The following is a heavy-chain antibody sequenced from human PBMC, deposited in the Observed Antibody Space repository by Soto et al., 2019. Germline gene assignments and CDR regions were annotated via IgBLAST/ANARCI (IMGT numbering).Heavy chain of an antibody. J-gene: IGHJ6*03. CDR3: SRHTMGSWSPYYYYYYMDV. CDR2: IYYSGST. CDR1: GGSISSYY. Sequence: SETLSLTCTVSGGSISSYYWSWIRQPPGKGLEWIGYIYYSGSTNYNPSHKSRVTISVDTSKNQFSLKLSSVTAADTAVYYCSRHTMGSWSPYYYYYYMDVWGKGTTVTVSS. V-gene: IGHV4-59*08. D-gene: IGHD6-13*01.